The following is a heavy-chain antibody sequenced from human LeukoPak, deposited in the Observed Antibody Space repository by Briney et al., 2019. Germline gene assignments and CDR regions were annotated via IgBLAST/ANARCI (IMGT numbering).Heavy chain of an antibody. Sequence: GGSLRLSCAASGFTFSSYWMSWVRQAPGKGLEWVANIKQDGSEKYYVDSVKGRFTISRDNAKNSLYLQMNSLRVEDTAVYYCARDRRRSYYYYGMDVWGQGTTVTVSS. D-gene: IGHD6-6*01. V-gene: IGHV3-7*01. CDR3: ARDRRRSYYYYGMDV. J-gene: IGHJ6*02. CDR1: GFTFSSYW. CDR2: IKQDGSEK.